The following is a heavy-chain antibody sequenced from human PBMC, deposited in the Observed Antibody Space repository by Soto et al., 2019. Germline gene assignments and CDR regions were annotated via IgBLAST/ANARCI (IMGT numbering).Heavy chain of an antibody. D-gene: IGHD3-9*01. CDR3: AREPPMTGLFDY. Sequence: QVQLVQSGAEVKKPGASVKVSCKASGHSSSSYFMHWVRQAPGQGLEWMGVLNPSGGYTSFTQQFQGRVSVTRDTSTNTVYMEFSSLRFEDAAVYYCAREPPMTGLFDYWGQGALVSVSS. CDR1: GHSSSSYF. V-gene: IGHV1-46*01. CDR2: LNPSGGYT. J-gene: IGHJ4*02.